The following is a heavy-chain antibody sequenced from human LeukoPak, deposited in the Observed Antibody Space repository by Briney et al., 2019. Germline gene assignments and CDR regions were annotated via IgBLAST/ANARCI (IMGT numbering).Heavy chain of an antibody. CDR2: IYSGGST. Sequence: PGGSLRLSCAASGFTVSSNYMSWVRQAPGKGLEWVSIIYSGGSTYYADSVEGRFTISRDNSKNTLYLQMNNLRAEDTAVYYCARNYPGDYWGQGTLVTVSS. J-gene: IGHJ4*02. V-gene: IGHV3-53*01. CDR1: GFTVSSNY. D-gene: IGHD5-24*01. CDR3: ARNYPGDY.